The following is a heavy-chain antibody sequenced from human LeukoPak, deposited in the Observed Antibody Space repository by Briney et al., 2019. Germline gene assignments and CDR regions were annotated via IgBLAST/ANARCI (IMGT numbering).Heavy chain of an antibody. CDR3: ARAGSITILRGVTGSQFDY. CDR1: GYTFTNYY. Sequence: ASVKVSCKASGYTFTNYYMHWVRQAPGQGLEWVGIINPSGGSTNYAQKFQGRVTMTRDTSTSTVYMELSSLRSEDTAAYYCARAGSITILRGVTGSQFDYWGQGTLVTVSS. D-gene: IGHD3-10*01. V-gene: IGHV1-46*01. CDR2: INPSGGST. J-gene: IGHJ4*02.